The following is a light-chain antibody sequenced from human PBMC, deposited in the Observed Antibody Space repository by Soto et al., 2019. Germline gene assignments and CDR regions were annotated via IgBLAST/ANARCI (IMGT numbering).Light chain of an antibody. Sequence: QSVLTQPPSVSGAPGERVTISCTGSSSDIGAGYRVRWYQQVPGTAPKLLIYDNTNRPSGVSVRFSGSKSGTSASLAISGLQAEDEAYYYCQSYDDSLNGSGVFGGGTKLTVL. CDR1: SSDIGAGYR. CDR2: DNT. J-gene: IGLJ3*02. V-gene: IGLV1-40*01. CDR3: QSYDDSLNGSGV.